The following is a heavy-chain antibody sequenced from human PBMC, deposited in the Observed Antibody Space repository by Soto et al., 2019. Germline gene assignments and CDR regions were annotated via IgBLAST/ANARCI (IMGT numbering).Heavy chain of an antibody. V-gene: IGHV1-69*02. D-gene: IGHD2-15*01. J-gene: IGHJ4*02. CDR3: AREYCSGGSCYPGD. CDR2: IIPILSIA. CDR1: GGTFSSYT. Sequence: QVQLVQSGAEVKKPGSSVKVSCKASGGTFSSYTISWVRQAPGQGLEWMGRIIPILSIANYAQKFQGRVTIPADKSTSTPYMELSSLRSEDTAVDYCAREYCSGGSCYPGDCGQGTLVTVSS.